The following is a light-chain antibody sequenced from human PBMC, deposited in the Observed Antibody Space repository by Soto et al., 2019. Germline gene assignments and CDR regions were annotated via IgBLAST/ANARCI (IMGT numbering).Light chain of an antibody. J-gene: IGKJ5*01. V-gene: IGKV2-24*01. CDR3: MQDTEPVIT. CDR1: QSLVHSDGNTY. CDR2: ETS. Sequence: DILMTQTPLSSPVTLGQPASISCTSSQSLVHSDGNTYLNWLHQRPGQPPRLLIYETSKRFSGVPDRFSGSGAGTDFTRKISRVEAEDVGVYYCMQDTEPVITFGQGTRLEIK.